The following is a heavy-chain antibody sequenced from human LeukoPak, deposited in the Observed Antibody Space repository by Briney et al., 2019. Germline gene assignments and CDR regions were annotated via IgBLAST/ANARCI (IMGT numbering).Heavy chain of an antibody. CDR1: GGSFSGYY. D-gene: IGHD1-26*01. Sequence: SETLSLTCAVYGGSFSGYYWSWIRQPPGKGLEWIGEINHSGSTNYNPSLKSRVTISVDTPKNQFSLKLSSVTAADTAVYYCAREYSPDGMDVWGQGTTVTVSS. J-gene: IGHJ6*02. CDR2: INHSGST. V-gene: IGHV4-34*01. CDR3: AREYSPDGMDV.